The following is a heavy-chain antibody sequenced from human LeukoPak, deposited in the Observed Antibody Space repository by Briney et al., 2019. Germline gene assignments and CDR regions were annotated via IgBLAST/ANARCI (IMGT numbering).Heavy chain of an antibody. D-gene: IGHD3-16*01. Sequence: SETLSLTCTVSGGSISSGDYYWSWIRQPPGKGLEWIGYIYYSGSTYYNPSLKSRVTISVDTSKNQFSLKLSSVTAADTAVYHCARGGDDYGDYWGQGTLVTVSS. CDR1: GGSISSGDYY. CDR2: IYYSGST. CDR3: ARGGDDYGDY. V-gene: IGHV4-30-4*01. J-gene: IGHJ4*02.